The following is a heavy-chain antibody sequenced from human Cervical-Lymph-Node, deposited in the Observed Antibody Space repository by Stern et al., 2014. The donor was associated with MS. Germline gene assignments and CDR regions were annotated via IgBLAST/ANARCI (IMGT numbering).Heavy chain of an antibody. V-gene: IGHV4-4*07. J-gene: IGHJ6*02. CDR1: GGFIKSYY. CDR2: FHFSGNS. CDR3: ARDGGFCTNRVCPKYYHSGMDV. Sequence: VQLVQSGPGLVKPSETLSLTCTVSGGFIKSYYWSWVRQSAGKGLEWIGRFHFSGNSNYNPSLTSRVTLSVDTSKSQFSLKLTSVTAADSAVYYCARDGGFCTNRVCPKYYHSGMDVWGQGTTVTVSS. D-gene: IGHD2-8*01.